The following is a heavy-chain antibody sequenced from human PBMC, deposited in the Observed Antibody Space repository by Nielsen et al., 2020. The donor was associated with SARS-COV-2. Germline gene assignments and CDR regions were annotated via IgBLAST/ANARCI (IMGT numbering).Heavy chain of an antibody. J-gene: IGHJ6*02. V-gene: IGHV3-23*01. CDR3: TTGLGGVGARVRAYYYGMDV. D-gene: IGHD1-26*01. Sequence: WIRQPPGKGLEWVSAISGSGGSTYYADSVKGRFTISRDNSKNTLYLQMNSLRAEDTAVYYCTTGLGGVGARVRAYYYGMDVWGQGTTVTVSS. CDR2: ISGSGGST.